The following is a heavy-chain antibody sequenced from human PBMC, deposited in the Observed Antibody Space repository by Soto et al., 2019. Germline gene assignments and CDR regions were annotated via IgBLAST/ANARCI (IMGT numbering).Heavy chain of an antibody. CDR2: IYYSGKT. V-gene: IGHV4-30-4*01. CDR3: AGDRSNSPDYFDY. D-gene: IGHD6-6*01. J-gene: IGHJ4*02. CDR1: GGSINSDDYY. Sequence: QVQLQESGPGLVKPSQTLSLTCAVSGGSINSDDYYWTWVRQPPGKGLEWIGFIYYSGKTKYNPSLGSRVAISIDTSKNHFSLQLSSVSAADTALYYCAGDRSNSPDYFDYWGRGTLVTVSS.